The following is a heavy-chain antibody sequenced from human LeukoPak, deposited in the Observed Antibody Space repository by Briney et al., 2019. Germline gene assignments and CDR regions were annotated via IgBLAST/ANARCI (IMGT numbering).Heavy chain of an antibody. CDR3: ARIGGINEGIQLWPLDY. V-gene: IGHV4-34*01. CDR1: GGSISSYY. J-gene: IGHJ4*02. Sequence: KPSETLSLTCTVSGGSISSYYWSWIRQPPGKGLEWIGEINHSGSTNYNPSLKSRVTISVDTSKNQFSLKLSSVTAADTAVYYCARIGGINEGIQLWPLDYWGQGTLVTVSS. CDR2: INHSGST. D-gene: IGHD5-18*01.